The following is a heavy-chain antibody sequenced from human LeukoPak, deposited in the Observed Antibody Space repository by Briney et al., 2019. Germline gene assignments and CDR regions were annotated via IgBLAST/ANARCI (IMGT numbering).Heavy chain of an antibody. Sequence: ASVKVSCKASGYTFTNYDINWVRQATGQGLEWVGWMNTSSGKTGSVQNFQGRVTMTRNTSISTAYMGLSNLRSEDTAVYYCVRVNVLLPDYYGMDVWGQGTAVTVSS. CDR3: VRVNVLLPDYYGMDV. V-gene: IGHV1-8*01. CDR1: GYTFTNYD. J-gene: IGHJ6*02. CDR2: MNTSSGKT. D-gene: IGHD2-15*01.